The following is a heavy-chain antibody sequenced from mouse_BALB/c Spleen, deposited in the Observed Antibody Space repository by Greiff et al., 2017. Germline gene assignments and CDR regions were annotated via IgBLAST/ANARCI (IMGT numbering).Heavy chain of an antibody. CDR1: GYSITSDYA. D-gene: IGHD2-4*01. Sequence: VQLQQSGPGLVKPSQSLSLTCTVTGYSITSDYAWNWIRQFPGNKLEWMGYISYSGSTSYNPSLKSRISITRDTSKNQFFLQLNSVTTEDTATYYCARSKDYDYGGAYFDYWGQGTTLTVSS. CDR2: ISYSGST. V-gene: IGHV3-2*02. J-gene: IGHJ2*01. CDR3: ARSKDYDYGGAYFDY.